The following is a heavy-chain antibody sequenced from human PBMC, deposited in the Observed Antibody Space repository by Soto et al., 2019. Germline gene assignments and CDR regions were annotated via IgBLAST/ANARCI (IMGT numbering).Heavy chain of an antibody. D-gene: IGHD6-6*01. J-gene: IGHJ2*01. V-gene: IGHV4-38-2*01. CDR3: AREARTLEWYVDV. CDR1: GYSINNDYY. CDR2: IYRSGST. Sequence: SETLSLTCAVSGYSINNDYYWGWIRQPPGRGLEYIGSIYRSGSTYYSPSLKSRITTSLDTSKNQFSLKLTSVTAADTAVYYCAREARTLEWYVDVWGRGTLVTVSS.